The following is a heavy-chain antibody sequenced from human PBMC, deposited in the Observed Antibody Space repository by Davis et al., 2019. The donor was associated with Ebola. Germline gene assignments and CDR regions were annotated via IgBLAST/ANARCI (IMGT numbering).Heavy chain of an antibody. CDR2: IWYDGSNK. CDR3: ARDTSNYDILTGALDY. Sequence: GESLKISCAASGFTFSSYWMHWVRQAPGKGLEWVAVIWYDGSNKYYADSVKGRFTISRDNSKNTLYLQMNSLRAEDTAVYYCARDTSNYDILTGALDYWGQGTLVTVSS. V-gene: IGHV3-33*08. J-gene: IGHJ4*02. D-gene: IGHD3-9*01. CDR1: GFTFSSYW.